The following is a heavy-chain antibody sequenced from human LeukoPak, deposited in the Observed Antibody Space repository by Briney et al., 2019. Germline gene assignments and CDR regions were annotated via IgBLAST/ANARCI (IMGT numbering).Heavy chain of an antibody. CDR1: GFTFSSYS. CDR2: ISSSSYI. CDR3: ARVLHFDWLLYH. Sequence: GGSLTLSCAASGFTFSSYSMNWVRQAPGKGLEWVSSISSSSYIYYADSVKGRFTISRDNAKNSLYLQMNSLRAEDTAVYYCARVLHFDWLLYHWGQGTLVTVSS. J-gene: IGHJ5*02. D-gene: IGHD3-9*01. V-gene: IGHV3-21*01.